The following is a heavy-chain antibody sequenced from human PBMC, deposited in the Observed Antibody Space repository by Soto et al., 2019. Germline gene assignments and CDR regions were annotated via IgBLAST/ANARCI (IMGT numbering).Heavy chain of an antibody. CDR3: ARGPMTTVTTFDY. CDR2: IIPILGIA. CDR1: GGTFSSYT. V-gene: IGHV1-69*02. J-gene: IGHJ4*02. D-gene: IGHD4-17*01. Sequence: SVKVSCTASGGTFSSYTISWVRQAPGQGLEWMGRIIPILGIANYAQKFQGRVTITADKSTSTAYMELSSLRSEDTAVYYCARGPMTTVTTFDYWGQGTLVTVSS.